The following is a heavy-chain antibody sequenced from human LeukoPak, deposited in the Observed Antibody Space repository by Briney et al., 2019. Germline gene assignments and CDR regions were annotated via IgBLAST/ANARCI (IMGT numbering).Heavy chain of an antibody. J-gene: IGHJ4*02. Sequence: ASVKVSCKASGYTFTDYYIHWVRQAPGQGLEWMGRINPNSGGTSSARKFQGRVTVTRDTSISTAYMELSRLRSDDTAVYYCARGELLIDYWGQGTLVTVSS. D-gene: IGHD1-26*01. CDR3: ARGELLIDY. V-gene: IGHV1-2*06. CDR2: INPNSGGT. CDR1: GYTFTDYY.